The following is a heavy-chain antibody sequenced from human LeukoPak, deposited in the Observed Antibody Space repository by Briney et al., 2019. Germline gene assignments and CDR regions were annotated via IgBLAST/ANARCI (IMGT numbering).Heavy chain of an antibody. CDR2: VIRDGSFT. CDR3: VRDGDDFNFDY. V-gene: IGHV3-74*01. Sequence: HTGGSLGLSCAASGFTFRSYWMHWVRQAPGKGLEWVSRVIRDGSFTNYADSVKGRFTISRDNTKNTLYLQMSSLRAEDTAVYFCVRDGDDFNFDYWGQGSLVTVSS. J-gene: IGHJ4*02. D-gene: IGHD5-24*01. CDR1: GFTFRSYW.